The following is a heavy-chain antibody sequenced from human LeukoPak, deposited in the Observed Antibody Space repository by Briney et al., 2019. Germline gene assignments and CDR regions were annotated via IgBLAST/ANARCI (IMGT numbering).Heavy chain of an antibody. CDR2: IKQDGSEK. Sequence: GGSLRLSRAASGFTFSSYWMSWVRQAPGKGLEWVANIKQDGSEKYYVDSVKGRFTISRDNAKNSLYLQMNSLRAEDTAVYYCARSQSDYYGSGSHWDYWGQGTLVTVSS. CDR1: GFTFSSYW. J-gene: IGHJ4*02. CDR3: ARSQSDYYGSGSHWDY. V-gene: IGHV3-7*01. D-gene: IGHD3-10*01.